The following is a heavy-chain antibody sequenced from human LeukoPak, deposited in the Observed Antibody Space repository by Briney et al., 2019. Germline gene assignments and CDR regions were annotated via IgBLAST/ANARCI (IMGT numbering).Heavy chain of an antibody. Sequence: GGSLRLSCAASGFTFSSYVMSWVRQAPGEGLEWVSAVIGSYTYYADSVKGRFTISRDSSKNTLFLQMNSLRAEDTAVYYCARVYGSGSYYFFDFWGQGILVTVSS. CDR3: ARVYGSGSYYFFDF. J-gene: IGHJ4*02. CDR1: GFTFSSYV. CDR2: VIGSYT. V-gene: IGHV3-23*01. D-gene: IGHD3-10*01.